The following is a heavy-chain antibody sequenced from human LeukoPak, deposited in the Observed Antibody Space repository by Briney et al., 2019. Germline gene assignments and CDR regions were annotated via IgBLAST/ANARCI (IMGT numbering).Heavy chain of an antibody. Sequence: GGSLRLSCAASGFTFGSYGMHWVRQAPGKGLEWVAVIWYDGSNKYYADSVKGRFTISRDNSKNTLYLQMNSLRAEDTAVYYCARNIGYCSGGSCYLEAYYGMDVWGQGTTVTVSS. V-gene: IGHV3-33*01. CDR3: ARNIGYCSGGSCYLEAYYGMDV. CDR1: GFTFGSYG. CDR2: IWYDGSNK. D-gene: IGHD2-15*01. J-gene: IGHJ6*02.